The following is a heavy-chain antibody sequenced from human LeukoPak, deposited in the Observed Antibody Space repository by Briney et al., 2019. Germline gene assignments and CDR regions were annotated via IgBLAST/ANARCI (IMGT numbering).Heavy chain of an antibody. CDR3: ARDPGSHNSSGWYDY. V-gene: IGHV3-30*02. Sequence: QSGGSLRLSCAASGFTFSSYGMYWVRQAPGKGLEWLAFIRYDGTNKYYADSVKGRFTISRDNSRNTLYLQMNSLRRDDTAVYYCARDPGSHNSSGWYDYWGQGTLVTVSS. J-gene: IGHJ4*02. D-gene: IGHD6-19*01. CDR1: GFTFSSYG. CDR2: IRYDGTNK.